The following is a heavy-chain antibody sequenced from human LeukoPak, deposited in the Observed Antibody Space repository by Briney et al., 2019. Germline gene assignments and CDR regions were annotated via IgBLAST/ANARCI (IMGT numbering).Heavy chain of an antibody. CDR1: GGSISSSSYY. J-gene: IGHJ4*02. Sequence: SETLSLTCTVSGGSISSSSYYWGWIRQPPGKGREWIGSIYYSGSTYYNPSLKSRVTISVDTSKNQFSLKLSSVTAADTAVYYCARRPYDSSGYLDYWGQGTLVTVSS. D-gene: IGHD3-22*01. CDR2: IYYSGST. V-gene: IGHV4-39*01. CDR3: ARRPYDSSGYLDY.